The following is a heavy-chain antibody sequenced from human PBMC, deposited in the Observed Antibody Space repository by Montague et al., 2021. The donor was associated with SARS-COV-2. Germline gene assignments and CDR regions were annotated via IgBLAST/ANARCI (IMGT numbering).Heavy chain of an antibody. CDR2: IDYSGST. V-gene: IGHV4-59*01. D-gene: IGHD3-22*01. CDR1: GGSISSYS. J-gene: IGHJ4*02. CDR3: ARGTGDSRYSPVFGY. Sequence: SETLSLTCTVSGGSISSYSWSWIRQPPGKGLEWIGYIDYSGSTNYNPSLKSRVTISVDTSKNHFSLNLSSVTAADTAVYYCARGTGDSRYSPVFGYWGQGTLVTVSS.